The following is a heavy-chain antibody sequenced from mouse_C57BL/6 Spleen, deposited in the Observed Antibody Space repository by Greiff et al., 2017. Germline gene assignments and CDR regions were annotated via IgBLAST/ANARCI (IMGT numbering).Heavy chain of an antibody. V-gene: IGHV1-80*01. CDR2: IYPGDGDT. J-gene: IGHJ3*01. Sequence: QVQLQQSGAELVKPGASVKISCKASGYAFSSYWMNWVKQRPGKGLEWIGQIYPGDGDTNYNGKFKGKATLTVDKSSSTAYMQLSSLTSEDSAVCICARGEYYGSSGWYACWGQRNLVNVSA. CDR3: ARGEYYGSSGWYAC. D-gene: IGHD1-1*01. CDR1: GYAFSSYW.